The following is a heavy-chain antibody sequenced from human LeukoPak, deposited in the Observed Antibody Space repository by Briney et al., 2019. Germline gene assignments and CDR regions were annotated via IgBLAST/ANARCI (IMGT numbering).Heavy chain of an antibody. CDR1: GDSISSTNYY. Sequence: SETLSLTCTVSGDSISSTNYYWGWIRQPPGKGLEWIGSIYYSGSTYYNPSLESRVTISVDTSKNQFSLKLSSVTAADTAVYYCARAMVRNYYYYYMDVWGKGTTVTISS. CDR2: IYYSGST. J-gene: IGHJ6*03. CDR3: ARAMVRNYYYYYMDV. D-gene: IGHD3-10*01. V-gene: IGHV4-39*01.